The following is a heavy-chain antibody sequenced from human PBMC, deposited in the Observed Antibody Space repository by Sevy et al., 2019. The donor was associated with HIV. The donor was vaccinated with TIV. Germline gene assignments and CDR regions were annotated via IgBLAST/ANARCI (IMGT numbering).Heavy chain of an antibody. Sequence: ASVKVSCKASGYIFGIYDISWVRQAPGQGLQWMGWINPDSGDTNYAQKLQGRVTMTTDTSTLTSYMELSSLTSDDAGVYYCARGRAPDNGRYYFDSWAQGTLVTVSS. CDR1: GYIFGIYD. CDR3: ARGRAPDNGRYYFDS. V-gene: IGHV1-18*01. D-gene: IGHD1-26*01. J-gene: IGHJ4*02. CDR2: INPDSGDT.